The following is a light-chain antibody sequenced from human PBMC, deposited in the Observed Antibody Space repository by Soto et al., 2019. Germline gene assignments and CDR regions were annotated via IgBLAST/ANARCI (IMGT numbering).Light chain of an antibody. CDR3: SSYAGSSNV. CDR1: SSDVGGYNY. CDR2: EVN. V-gene: IGLV2-8*01. J-gene: IGLJ1*01. Sequence: GLAQPPSASGSPGHSVAISCTGTSSDVGGYNYVSWYQQHPGKAPKLMVYEVNKRPSGVPDRFSGSKSGNTASLTVSGLQAEDEADYYCSSYAGSSNVFGTGTKV.